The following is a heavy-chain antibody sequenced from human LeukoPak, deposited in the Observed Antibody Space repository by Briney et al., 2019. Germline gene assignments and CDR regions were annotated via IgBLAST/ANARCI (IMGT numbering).Heavy chain of an antibody. CDR3: ARGSGVWFGELLFDY. J-gene: IGHJ4*02. Sequence: GGSLRLSCAASGFTFSSYAMHWVRQAPGKGLEWVAVIAYDGSNKYYVDSGKGRFTISRDNSKNTLYLQMNSLRAEDTAVYYCARGSGVWFGELLFDYWGQGTLVTVSS. D-gene: IGHD3-10*01. CDR2: IAYDGSNK. V-gene: IGHV3-30*03. CDR1: GFTFSSYA.